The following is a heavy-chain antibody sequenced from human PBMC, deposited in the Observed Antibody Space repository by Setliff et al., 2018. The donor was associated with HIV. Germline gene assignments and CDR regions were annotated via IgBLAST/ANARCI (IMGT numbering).Heavy chain of an antibody. J-gene: IGHJ4*02. CDR3: AKDATRLYGDFFDY. CDR1: GFTFSDYG. Sequence: GGSLRLSCAASGFTFSDYGMHWVRQAPGMGLEWVAMIWADEITKFYADSVKGRFTISRDNSKNTLYLQINSLRAEDTAVYYCAKDATRLYGDFFDYWGQGTLVTVSS. CDR2: IWADEITK. D-gene: IGHD4-17*01. V-gene: IGHV3-33*06.